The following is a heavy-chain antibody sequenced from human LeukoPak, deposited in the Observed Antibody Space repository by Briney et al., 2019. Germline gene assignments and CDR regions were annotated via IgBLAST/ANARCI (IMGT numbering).Heavy chain of an antibody. V-gene: IGHV4-61*02. CDR3: ASIIAVAGTWTFDY. Sequence: PSETLSLTCTVSGGSISSGSYYWSWIRQPAGKGLEWIGRIYTSGSTNYNPSLKSRVTISVDTSKNQFSLKLSSVTAADTAVYYCASIIAVAGTWTFDYWGQGTLVTVSS. CDR1: GGSISSGSYY. D-gene: IGHD6-19*01. CDR2: IYTSGST. J-gene: IGHJ4*02.